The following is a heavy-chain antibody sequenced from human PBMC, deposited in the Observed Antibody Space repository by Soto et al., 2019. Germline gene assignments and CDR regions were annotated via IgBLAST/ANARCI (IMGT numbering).Heavy chain of an antibody. Sequence: QVQLQESGPGLVKPSQTLSLTSTVSGGSISSGSYYWSWLRQLPGKGLEWTGYIYYSGSTYYNPSLKGRVTISVDTSKNQFSLKLNSVTAADTAVYYCATRTDYYYGSGSLGGMDVWGQGTTVTVSS. CDR3: ATRTDYYYGSGSLGGMDV. CDR1: GGSISSGSYY. D-gene: IGHD3-10*01. CDR2: IYYSGST. J-gene: IGHJ6*02. V-gene: IGHV4-31*03.